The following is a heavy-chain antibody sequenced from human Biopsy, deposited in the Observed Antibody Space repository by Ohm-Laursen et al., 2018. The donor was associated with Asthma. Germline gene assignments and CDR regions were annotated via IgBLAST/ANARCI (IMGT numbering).Heavy chain of an antibody. CDR2: IYYSGST. V-gene: IGHV4-30-4*02. D-gene: IGHD4-17*01. Sequence: SDTLSLTCTVSGASIKTDDHYWSWLRQHPVKGLEWIGHIYYSGSTYYNPSLKSRVSISLDTSKNQFSLSLTSVTAADTAVYYCARTTYGHDGFDPWGQGTLVTVSS. CDR1: GASIKTDDHY. J-gene: IGHJ5*02. CDR3: ARTTYGHDGFDP.